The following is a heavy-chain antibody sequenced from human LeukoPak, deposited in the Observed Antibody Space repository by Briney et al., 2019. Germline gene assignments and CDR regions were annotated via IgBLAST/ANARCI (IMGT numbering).Heavy chain of an antibody. CDR3: ARDRYSYGHSGSNWFDP. CDR1: GGTFSSYA. CDR2: IIPIFGTA. D-gene: IGHD5-18*01. J-gene: IGHJ5*02. V-gene: IGHV1-69*13. Sequence: SVKVSCKASGGTFSSYAISWVRQAPGQGLEWMGGIIPIFGTANYAQKFQGRVTITADESTSTAYMELSSLRSEDTVVYYCARDRYSYGHSGSNWFDPWGQGTLVTVSS.